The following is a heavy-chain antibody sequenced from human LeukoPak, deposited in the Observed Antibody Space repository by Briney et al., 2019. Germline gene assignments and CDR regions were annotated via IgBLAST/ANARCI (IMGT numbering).Heavy chain of an antibody. D-gene: IGHD3-3*01. CDR1: GFTFGKYW. V-gene: IGHV3-7*03. J-gene: IGHJ4*02. Sequence: GGSLRLSCVASGFTFGKYWMSWVRQAPGKGLEWVANIKLDGSEKNYVDSVKGRFTISRVNTKNSLYLQMNSLRAEDTAVFYCARDQYDTWSRRGNFDSWGQGTLVIVSS. CDR2: IKLDGSEK. CDR3: ARDQYDTWSRRGNFDS.